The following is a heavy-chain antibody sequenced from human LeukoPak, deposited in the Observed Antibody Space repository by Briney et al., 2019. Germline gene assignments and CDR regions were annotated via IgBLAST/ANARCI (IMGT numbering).Heavy chain of an antibody. D-gene: IGHD3-10*01. CDR3: ARGQWFRAF. Sequence: SETLSLTCAVYGGSFSGFYWSWIRQPPGKGLEWIGEIHYSGSATYNPSLKSRVTISVDTSKNQFSLKMNSVTAADTAVYYCARGQWFRAFWSRGTPVTVSS. J-gene: IGHJ4*02. V-gene: IGHV4-34*01. CDR1: GGSFSGFY. CDR2: IHYSGSA.